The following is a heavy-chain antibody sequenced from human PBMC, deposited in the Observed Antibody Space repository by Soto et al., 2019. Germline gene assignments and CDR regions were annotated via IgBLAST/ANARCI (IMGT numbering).Heavy chain of an antibody. Sequence: QLQLQESGPGLVKPSETLSLTCTVSGGSISSSSYYWGWIRQPPGKGLEWIGSIYYSGSTYYNPSLKSRVTISVDTSKNQFSLELSSVTAADTAVYYCARLCPSRSTSCFHDYWGQGTLVTVSS. CDR1: GGSISSSSYY. D-gene: IGHD2-2*01. J-gene: IGHJ4*02. V-gene: IGHV4-39*01. CDR3: ARLCPSRSTSCFHDY. CDR2: IYYSGST.